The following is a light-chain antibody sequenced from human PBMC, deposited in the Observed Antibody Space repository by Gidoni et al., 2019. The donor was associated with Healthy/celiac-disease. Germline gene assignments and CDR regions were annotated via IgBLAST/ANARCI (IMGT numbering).Light chain of an antibody. CDR1: QSVSSY. CDR3: QQRSNWPFT. Sequence: DIVLTQSPATLSFSPGERATLSCRASQSVSSYLAWYQQKPGQAPKLLIYDASNRATGIPARFSGSGSGTDFTLTISSLEPEDFAVYYCQQRSNWPFTFXRXTRLXIK. V-gene: IGKV3-11*01. J-gene: IGKJ5*01. CDR2: DAS.